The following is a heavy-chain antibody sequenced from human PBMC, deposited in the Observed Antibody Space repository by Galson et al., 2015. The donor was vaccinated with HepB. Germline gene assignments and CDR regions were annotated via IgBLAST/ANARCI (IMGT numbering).Heavy chain of an antibody. D-gene: IGHD1-26*01. CDR3: ARDSSGSYYGGFQH. V-gene: IGHV3-48*04. Sequence: SLRLSCAASGFTFSSYSMNWVRQAPGKGLEWVSYISSSSSTIYYADSVKGRFTISRDNAKNSLYLQMNSLRAEDTAVYYCARDSSGSYYGGFQHWGQGTLVTVSS. J-gene: IGHJ1*01. CDR2: ISSSSSTI. CDR1: GFTFSSYS.